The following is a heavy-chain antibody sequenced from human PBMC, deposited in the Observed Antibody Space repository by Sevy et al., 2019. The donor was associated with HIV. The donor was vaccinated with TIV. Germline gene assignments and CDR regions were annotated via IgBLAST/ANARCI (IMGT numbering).Heavy chain of an antibody. CDR2: INGRRGST. CDR1: GYSFSSYA. CDR3: SLPISWIAASASAFYAN. D-gene: IGHD6-13*01. J-gene: IGHJ4*02. V-gene: IGHV3-23*01. Sequence: GGSLRLSCVVSGYSFSSYAISWVRQAPGKGLEWVSTINGRRGSTYYADSVNGRFTISRDNPKNTLSLQMINLRVDDTATCYCSLPISWIAASASAFYANWGQGTLVTVSS.